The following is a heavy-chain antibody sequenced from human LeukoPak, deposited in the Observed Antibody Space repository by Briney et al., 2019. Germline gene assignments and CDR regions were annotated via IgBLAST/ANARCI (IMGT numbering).Heavy chain of an antibody. J-gene: IGHJ4*02. Sequence: SETLSLTCAVSGGSITTTNWWGWVRPPPGKGLEWIGEVDLSGATNYNPSLESRVSMSIDKSKNHLSLDVTSVTAADTANYYCTRESGAFSPFGFWGQGTLLTVSS. CDR2: VDLSGAT. CDR3: TRESGAFSPFGF. CDR1: GGSITTTNW. D-gene: IGHD1-26*01. V-gene: IGHV4-4*02.